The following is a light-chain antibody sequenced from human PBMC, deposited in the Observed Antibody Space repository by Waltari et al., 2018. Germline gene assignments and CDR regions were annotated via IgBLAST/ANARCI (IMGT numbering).Light chain of an antibody. V-gene: IGLV1-40*01. CDR3: QSYDSSLSGSV. J-gene: IGLJ2*01. CDR1: SSNIGAGYD. CDR2: GNS. Sequence: QSVLTQPPSVSGAPGQRVTLSCTGISSNIGAGYDLHWYQQLPGTAPKLLIYGNSNRPSGVPDRFSGSKSGTSASLAITGLQAEDEADYYCQSYDSSLSGSVFGGGTKLTVL.